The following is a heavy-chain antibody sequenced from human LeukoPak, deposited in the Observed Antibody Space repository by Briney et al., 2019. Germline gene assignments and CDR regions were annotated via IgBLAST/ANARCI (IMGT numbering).Heavy chain of an antibody. V-gene: IGHV3-23*01. CDR1: GFTFSSYG. J-gene: IGHJ4*02. CDR2: ISGSGGST. Sequence: GGSLRLSCAASGFTFSSYGMSWVRQAPGKGLEWVSAISGSGGSTYYADSVKGRFTISRDNSKNTLYIQMNSLRAEDSAVYYCARGYGDYVAFDNWGQGTLVTVSS. CDR3: ARGYGDYVAFDN. D-gene: IGHD4-17*01.